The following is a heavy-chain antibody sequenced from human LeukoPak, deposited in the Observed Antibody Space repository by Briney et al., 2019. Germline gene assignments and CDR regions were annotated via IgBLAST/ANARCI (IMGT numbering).Heavy chain of an antibody. V-gene: IGHV4-34*01. D-gene: IGHD3-22*01. Sequence: SETLSLTCAVYGGSFSGYYWSWIRQPPGKGLEWIGEINHSGSTNYNPSPKSRVTISVDTSKNQFSLKLSSVTAADTAVYYCARGFVNLLSSSGYYYSYYYYGMDVWGQGTTVTVSS. CDR2: INHSGST. CDR3: ARGFVNLLSSSGYYYSYYYYGMDV. CDR1: GGSFSGYY. J-gene: IGHJ6*02.